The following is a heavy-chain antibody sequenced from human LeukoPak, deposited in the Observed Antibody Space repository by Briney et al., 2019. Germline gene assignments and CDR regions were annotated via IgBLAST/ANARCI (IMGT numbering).Heavy chain of an antibody. Sequence: ASVKVSCKASGYTFTNFGISWVRQAPGQGLEWMGWISXYKGNTDYAQNLQGRVTMTTDTSTSTAYMELRSLRSDDTAVYYCARAGGWAREDYKADAFHIWGQGTMVTVSS. CDR1: GYTFTNFG. J-gene: IGHJ3*02. D-gene: IGHD6-19*01. CDR3: ARAGGWAREDYKADAFHI. V-gene: IGHV1-18*01. CDR2: ISXYKGNT.